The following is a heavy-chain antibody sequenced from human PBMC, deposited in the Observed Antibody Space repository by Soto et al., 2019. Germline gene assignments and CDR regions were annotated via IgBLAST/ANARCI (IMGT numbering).Heavy chain of an antibody. CDR3: AKDLIAAAGNNWFDP. D-gene: IGHD6-13*01. J-gene: IGHJ5*02. CDR2: ISYDGSNK. Sequence: QVQLVESGGGVVQPGRSLRLSCAASGFTFSSDGMHWVRQAPGKGLEWVAVISYDGSNKYYADSVKGRFTISRDNSKNTLYLQMNSLRAEDTAVYYCAKDLIAAAGNNWFDPWGQGTLVTVSS. CDR1: GFTFSSDG. V-gene: IGHV3-30*18.